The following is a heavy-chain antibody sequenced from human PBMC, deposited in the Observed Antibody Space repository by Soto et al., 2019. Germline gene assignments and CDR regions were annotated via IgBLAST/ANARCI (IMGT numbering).Heavy chain of an antibody. CDR3: ARENTIFGVVIIDY. Sequence: SETLSLTCTVSGGSISSYYWSWIRQPPGKGLEWIGYIYYSGSTNYNPSLKSRVTISVDTSKNQFSLKLSSVTAADTAVYYCARENTIFGVVIIDYWGQGTLVTVSS. D-gene: IGHD3-3*01. V-gene: IGHV4-59*01. J-gene: IGHJ4*02. CDR1: GGSISSYY. CDR2: IYYSGST.